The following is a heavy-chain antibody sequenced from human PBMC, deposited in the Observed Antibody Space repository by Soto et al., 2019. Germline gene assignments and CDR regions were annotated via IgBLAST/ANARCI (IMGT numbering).Heavy chain of an antibody. V-gene: IGHV3-33*01. CDR3: ARDSAGDTIRYFDY. Sequence: GGSLRLSCAASGFTFSSYGMHWVRQAPGKGLEWVAVIWYDGSNKYYADSVKGRFTISRDNSKNTLYLQMNSLRAEDTAVYYCARDSAGDTIRYFDYWGQGTLVTVSS. D-gene: IGHD5-12*01. CDR1: GFTFSSYG. CDR2: IWYDGSNK. J-gene: IGHJ4*02.